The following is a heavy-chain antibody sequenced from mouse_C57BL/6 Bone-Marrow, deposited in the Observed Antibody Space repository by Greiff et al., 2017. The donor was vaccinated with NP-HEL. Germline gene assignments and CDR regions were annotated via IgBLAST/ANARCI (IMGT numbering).Heavy chain of an antibody. D-gene: IGHD1-1*01. CDR3: ARSVTTVVATRYFDV. CDR1: GYTFTNYW. V-gene: IGHV1-63*01. Sequence: QVQLKQSGAELVRPGTSVKMSCKASGYTFTNYWIGWAKQRPGHGLEWIGDIYPGGGYTNYNEKFKGKATLTADKSSSTAYMQFSSLTSEDSAIYYCARSVTTVVATRYFDVWGTGTTVTVSS. CDR2: IYPGGGYT. J-gene: IGHJ1*03.